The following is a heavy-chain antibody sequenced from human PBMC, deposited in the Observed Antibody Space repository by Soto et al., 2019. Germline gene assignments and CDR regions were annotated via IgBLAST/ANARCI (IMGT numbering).Heavy chain of an antibody. J-gene: IGHJ5*02. V-gene: IGHV3-11*06. CDR2: ISPGSRYP. CDR1: GFTFGASC. Sequence: AGGSLRLSCAGSGFTFGASCMSWIRQAPGKGLEWLSYISPGSRYPAYADSVKGRFTISRDNAKRSLYLQMMSLTAEDTAIYYCVRGGGGGLFDPWGQGTMVTVSS. D-gene: IGHD2-15*01. CDR3: VRGGGGGLFDP.